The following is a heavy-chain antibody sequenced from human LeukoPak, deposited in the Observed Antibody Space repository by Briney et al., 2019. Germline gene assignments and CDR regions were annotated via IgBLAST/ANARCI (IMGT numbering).Heavy chain of an antibody. CDR3: ARGGTGAFDY. CDR2: ISSRSTYI. V-gene: IGHV3-11*06. D-gene: IGHD2-8*02. J-gene: IGHJ4*02. CDR1: GFSLSYYY. Sequence: PGGSLRLACTASGFSLSYYYMSWIRQAPAKGLEWISYISSRSTYISDADSVKGRFTISRDNAKNLLFLQMNSLRVEDTALYYCARGGTGAFDYWGQGILVTVSS.